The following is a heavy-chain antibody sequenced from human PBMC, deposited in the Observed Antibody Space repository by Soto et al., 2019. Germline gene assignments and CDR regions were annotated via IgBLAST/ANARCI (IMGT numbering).Heavy chain of an antibody. CDR2: ISANRHSS. J-gene: IGHJ4*02. Sequence: PGGSLRLSCSASGFTFNTYALHWVRQAPGKGLEYVSSISANRHSSYYADSVKGRFTISRDNSKNTLYLQMNSLRAEDTAVYYCARYYDFWNPQPFDYWGQGTLVTVSS. CDR3: ARYYDFWNPQPFDY. D-gene: IGHD3-3*01. CDR1: GFTFNTYA. V-gene: IGHV3-64*04.